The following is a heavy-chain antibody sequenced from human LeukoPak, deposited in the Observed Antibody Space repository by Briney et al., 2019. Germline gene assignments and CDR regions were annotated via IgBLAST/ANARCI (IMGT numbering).Heavy chain of an antibody. V-gene: IGHV4-38-2*02. CDR2: IDGSGSS. CDR3: ARESNSSFDY. J-gene: IGHJ4*02. Sequence: PSETLSLTCTVSGYSISSGYLWGWIRQPPGKGLEWIGSIDGSGSSYYNPSLKSRVTISVDTSKNQFSLKLSSVTAADTAVYYCARESNSSFDYWGQGTLVTVPS. D-gene: IGHD6-6*01. CDR1: GYSISSGYL.